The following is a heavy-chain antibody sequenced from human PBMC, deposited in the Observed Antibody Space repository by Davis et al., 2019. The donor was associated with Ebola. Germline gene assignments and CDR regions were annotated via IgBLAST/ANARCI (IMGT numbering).Heavy chain of an antibody. CDR1: GFTFSIYA. Sequence: GESLKISCAASGFTFSIYAMNWVRQAPGKGLEWVALISYDGSKKHYADSVKGRFTISRDNSKNTLYLQMNSLRAEDTAVYYCARSFTERYFDYWGQGTVVTVPS. J-gene: IGHJ4*02. V-gene: IGHV3-30-3*01. CDR2: ISYDGSKK. D-gene: IGHD1-1*01. CDR3: ARSFTERYFDY.